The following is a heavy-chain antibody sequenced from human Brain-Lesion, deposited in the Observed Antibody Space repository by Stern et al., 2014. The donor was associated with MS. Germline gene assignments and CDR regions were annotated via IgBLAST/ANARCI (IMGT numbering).Heavy chain of an antibody. J-gene: IGHJ5*02. D-gene: IGHD5-18*01. V-gene: IGHV1-69*06. CDR2: IIPIFGSP. CDR1: GGTFGTYP. CDR3: AKDGPALVTNWFDP. Sequence: QVQLEESGPEVKKPGSSVQVSCTASGGTFGTYPITWFRQAPGQGLAWMGRIIPIFGSPNYAQKFQGRVTITADRSTTTVYMKLSSLKSDDAAVYYCAKDGPALVTNWFDPWGRGTLVTVSS.